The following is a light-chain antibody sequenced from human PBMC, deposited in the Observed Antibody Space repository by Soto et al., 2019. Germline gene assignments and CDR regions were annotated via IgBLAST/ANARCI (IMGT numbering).Light chain of an antibody. CDR1: QSISTN. Sequence: EIVLTQSPGTLSLSPGERATLSCRASQSISTNLAWYQQKPGQAPRLLISGASTRATGIPARFSGSGSGTEFTLTISSLQSEDFAVYYCQQHGTTFGQGTKVDIK. V-gene: IGKV3-15*01. CDR2: GAS. J-gene: IGKJ1*01. CDR3: QQHGTT.